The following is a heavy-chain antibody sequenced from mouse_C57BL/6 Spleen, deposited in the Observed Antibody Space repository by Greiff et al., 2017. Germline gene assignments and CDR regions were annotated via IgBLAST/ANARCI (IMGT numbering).Heavy chain of an antibody. CDR2: ISSGGDYI. CDR1: GFTFSSYA. Sequence: EVKLMESGEGLVKPGGSLKLSCAASGFTFSSYAMSWVRQTPEKRLEWVAYISSGGDYIYYADTVKGRFTISRDNARNTLYLQMSSLKSEDTAMYYCTRVIYYYGSSYIYYAMDYWGQGTSANVSS. J-gene: IGHJ4*01. V-gene: IGHV5-9-1*02. D-gene: IGHD1-1*01. CDR3: TRVIYYYGSSYIYYAMDY.